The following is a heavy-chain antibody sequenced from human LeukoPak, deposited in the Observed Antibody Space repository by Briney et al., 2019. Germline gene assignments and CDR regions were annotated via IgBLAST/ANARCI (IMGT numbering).Heavy chain of an antibody. D-gene: IGHD6-13*01. CDR3: ARDEPDLAAAATYYFDY. J-gene: IGHJ4*02. Sequence: PGRSLRLSCAASGFTFSSYGMHWVRQAPGKGLEWVSYISSSSSTIYYADSVKGRFTISRDNAKNSLYLQMNSLRAEDTAVYYCARDEPDLAAAATYYFDYWGQGTLVTVSS. CDR1: GFTFSSYG. CDR2: ISSSSSTI. V-gene: IGHV3-48*04.